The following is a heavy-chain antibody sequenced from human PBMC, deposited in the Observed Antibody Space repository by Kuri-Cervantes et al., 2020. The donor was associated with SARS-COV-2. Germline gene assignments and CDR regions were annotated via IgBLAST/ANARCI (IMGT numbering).Heavy chain of an antibody. V-gene: IGHV3-30*03. Sequence: GESLKISCAASGFTFSSYGMHWVRQAPGKGLEWVAFIEYDGSSKYYADSVTGRFTVSRDNSKNTLFLHMDSLRGEDTAVYYCARNINWGQGTMVTVSS. CDR2: IEYDGSSK. CDR3: ARNIN. CDR1: GFTFSSYG. J-gene: IGHJ3*01.